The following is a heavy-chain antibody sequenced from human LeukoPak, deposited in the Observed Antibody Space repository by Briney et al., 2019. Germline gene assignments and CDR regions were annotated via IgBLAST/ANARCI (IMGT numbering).Heavy chain of an antibody. D-gene: IGHD6-19*01. CDR1: GFTFSSYE. V-gene: IGHV3-48*03. J-gene: IGHJ3*02. CDR3: AREEYSSGWYSSDAFDI. Sequence: PGGSLRLSCAASGFTFSSYEMNWVRQAPGKGLEWVSYISSSGSTIYYADSVKGRFTISRDNAKNSLYLQMNSLRAEDTAVYYCAREEYSSGWYSSDAFDIWGQGTMVTVSS. CDR2: ISSSGSTI.